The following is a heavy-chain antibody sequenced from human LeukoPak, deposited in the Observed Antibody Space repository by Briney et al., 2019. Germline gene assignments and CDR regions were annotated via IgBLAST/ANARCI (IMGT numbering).Heavy chain of an antibody. J-gene: IGHJ6*02. CDR1: GSPFTSYW. CDR2: IYPGDSDT. CDR3: ASGIAVAGIGLDV. Sequence: GEPLKISCKGSGSPFTSYWIGWVRQLPGKGLEWMGIIYPGDSDTRYSPSFQGQVAISADKSISTAYLQWSSLKASDTAMYYCASGIAVAGIGLDVWGQGTTVTVSS. D-gene: IGHD6-19*01. V-gene: IGHV5-51*01.